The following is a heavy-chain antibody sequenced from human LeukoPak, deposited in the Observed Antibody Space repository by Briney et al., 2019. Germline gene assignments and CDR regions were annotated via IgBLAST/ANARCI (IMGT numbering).Heavy chain of an antibody. Sequence: PSETLSLTCTASDDSISSDFWTWIRQPPGEGLEWIGYIHYSGSTKYNPSLKSRVTISVDKSKNQFSLKLSSVTAADTAIYYCARLPDVSGWPFDYWGQGILVTAAS. V-gene: IGHV4-59*01. CDR1: DDSISSDF. CDR2: IHYSGST. CDR3: ARLPDVSGWPFDY. D-gene: IGHD6-19*01. J-gene: IGHJ4*02.